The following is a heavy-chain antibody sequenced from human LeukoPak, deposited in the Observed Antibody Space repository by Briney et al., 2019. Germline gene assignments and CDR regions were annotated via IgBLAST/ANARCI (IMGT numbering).Heavy chain of an antibody. Sequence: GGSLRLSCAASGFTFSNYAMNWVRQAPGKGLEWVSSIYGSGGRTYYVDSVKGRFTISRDNSKNTLYLQMNSLRAEDTALFYCAKDTYISSRGAFDIWGQGTMVTVSS. V-gene: IGHV3-23*01. CDR2: IYGSGGRT. J-gene: IGHJ3*02. CDR3: AKDTYISSRGAFDI. D-gene: IGHD6-13*01. CDR1: GFTFSNYA.